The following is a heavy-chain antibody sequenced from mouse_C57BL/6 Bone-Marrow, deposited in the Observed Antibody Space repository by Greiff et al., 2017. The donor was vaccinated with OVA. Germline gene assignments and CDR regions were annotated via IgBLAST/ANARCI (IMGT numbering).Heavy chain of an antibody. CDR2: INPSTGYT. Sequence: VKLVESGAELAKPGASVKLSCKASGYTFTSYWMHWVKQRPVKGLEWLGYINPSTGYTKYNQKFKDKATLTADKSSSTAYMQLSSLTYADSAVYYCARWYYAMDYWGQGTSVTVSS. CDR1: GYTFTSYW. CDR3: ARWYYAMDY. V-gene: IGHV1-7*01. J-gene: IGHJ4*01.